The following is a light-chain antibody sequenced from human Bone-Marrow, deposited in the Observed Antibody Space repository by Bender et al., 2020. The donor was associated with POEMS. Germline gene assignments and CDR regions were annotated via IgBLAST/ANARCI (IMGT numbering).Light chain of an antibody. CDR3: CSYAGSSTWV. CDR1: SSDVGGYNY. Sequence: QSALTQPASVSGSPGQSITISCTGTSSDVGGYNYVSWYQQHPGKAPKLIIYEGTKRPSGVSNRFSGSKSGNTASLTISGLQAEDEAEYYCCSYAGSSTWVFGGGTKLTVL. J-gene: IGLJ3*02. V-gene: IGLV2-23*01. CDR2: EGT.